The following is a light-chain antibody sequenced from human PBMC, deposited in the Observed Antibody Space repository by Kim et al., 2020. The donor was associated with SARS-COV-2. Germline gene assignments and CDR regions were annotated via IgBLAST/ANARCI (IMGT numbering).Light chain of an antibody. CDR2: WAS. V-gene: IGKV4-1*01. CDR3: QQYYTTPYT. J-gene: IGKJ2*01. Sequence: RATIKGKSSKNILNRSNNQNGLAWYQQRPGQPPKLLIAWASTRQSGVPDRFSGSGSETDFTLTISSLQAEDVAVYYCQQYYTTPYTFGQGTKLEI. CDR1: KNILNRSNNQNG.